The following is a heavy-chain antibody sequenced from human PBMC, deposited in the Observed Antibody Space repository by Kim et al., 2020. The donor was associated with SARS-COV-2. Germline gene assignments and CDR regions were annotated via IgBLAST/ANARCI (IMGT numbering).Heavy chain of an antibody. J-gene: IGHJ2*01. V-gene: IGHV5-51*07. CDR2: IYPDDSDT. D-gene: IGHD3-10*01. CDR1: GYNFANYW. Sequence: GESLKISCEGSGYNFANYWIGWVHQMPGKGLEWIGIIYPDDSDTRYSPSFEGQVTISVDKSISTAYLQWNSLKASDTAIYYCARIFPAMNGGTSGSYYRLSWYFDVWGRGTRVTVS. CDR3: ARIFPAMNGGTSGSYYRLSWYFDV.